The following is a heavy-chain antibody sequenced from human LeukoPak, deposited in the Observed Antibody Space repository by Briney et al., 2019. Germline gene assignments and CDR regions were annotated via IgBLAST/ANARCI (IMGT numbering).Heavy chain of an antibody. CDR3: ARVDAGRYYGHDY. Sequence: SVKVSCKASGYTFTSYYMHWVRQAPGQGLEWMGGIIPIFGTASYAQKFQGRVTITADESTSTAYMELSSLRSEDTAVYYCARVDAGRYYGHDYWGQGTLVTVTS. V-gene: IGHV1-69*13. J-gene: IGHJ4*02. CDR1: GYTFTSYY. CDR2: IIPIFGTA. D-gene: IGHD1-26*01.